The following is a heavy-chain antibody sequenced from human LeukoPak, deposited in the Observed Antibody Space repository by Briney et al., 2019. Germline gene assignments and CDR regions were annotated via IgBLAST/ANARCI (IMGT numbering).Heavy chain of an antibody. CDR2: IYYSGST. J-gene: IGHJ4*02. V-gene: IGHV4-39*07. CDR3: ARYVGYGGNYFDY. CDR1: GGSISSSSYY. Sequence: PSETLSLTCTVSGGSISSSSYYWGWIRQPPGKGLEWIGSIYYSGSTYYNPSLKSRVTISVDTSKNQFSLKLSSVTAADTAVYYCARYVGYGGNYFDYWGQGTLVTVSS. D-gene: IGHD4-23*01.